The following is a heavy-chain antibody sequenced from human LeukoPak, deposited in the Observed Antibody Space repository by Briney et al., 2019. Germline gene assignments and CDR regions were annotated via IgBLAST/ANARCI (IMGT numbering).Heavy chain of an antibody. V-gene: IGHV3-21*01. CDR2: VSGTSTHI. D-gene: IGHD3-3*01. J-gene: IGHJ4*02. Sequence: GGSLRLSCAASGFTFSNAWMSWVRQAPGKGLEWVSSVSGTSTHIYYADSVKGRFTVSRDNAQNSLYLQMNSLRAEDTAVYYCTRGSEWTSGVSDYWGQGTLVTVSS. CDR1: GFTFSNAW. CDR3: TRGSEWTSGVSDY.